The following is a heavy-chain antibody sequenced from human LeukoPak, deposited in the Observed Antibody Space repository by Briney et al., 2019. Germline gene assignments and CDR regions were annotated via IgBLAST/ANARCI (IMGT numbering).Heavy chain of an antibody. D-gene: IGHD1-26*01. J-gene: IGHJ4*02. CDR3: AREEVGATRDDLDY. CDR1: RYTFTGYY. CDR2: INPSSGGT. Sequence: ASVKVSCKASRYTFTGYYMHWVRQAPGQGLEWMGWINPSSGGTSYAQRFQGRVTMTRDTSITTAYMELSSLRSDDTAVYYCAREEVGATRDDLDYWGQGTLVTVS. V-gene: IGHV1-2*02.